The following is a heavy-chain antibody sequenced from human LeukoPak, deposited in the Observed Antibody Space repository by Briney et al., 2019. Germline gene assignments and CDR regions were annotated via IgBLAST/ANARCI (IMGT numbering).Heavy chain of an antibody. CDR2: ISSSSSYI. CDR1: GFTFSSYS. Sequence: PGGSLRLSCAASGFTFSSYSMNWVRQAPGKGLEWVSSISSSSSYIYYADSVKGRFTISRDNSKNTLYMQMNSLKVEDTAVYYCAKGGNIRILDYYYYMDVWGKGTTVTVSS. CDR3: AKGGNIRILDYYYYMDV. J-gene: IGHJ6*03. D-gene: IGHD2/OR15-2a*01. V-gene: IGHV3-21*04.